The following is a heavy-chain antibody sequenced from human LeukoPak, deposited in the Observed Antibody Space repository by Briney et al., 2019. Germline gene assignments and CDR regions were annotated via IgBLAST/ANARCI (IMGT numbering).Heavy chain of an antibody. CDR2: IYPGDSDT. Sequence: GESLKISCKGSGYSFTSYWIGWVRQMPGKGLEWMGIIYPGDSDTRYSPSFQGQVTISADKSISTAYLQWSSLKASDTAMYYCARLWAGGYGKRDTYYYYYMDVWGKGTTVTVSS. V-gene: IGHV5-51*01. D-gene: IGHD5-12*01. CDR1: GYSFTSYW. J-gene: IGHJ6*03. CDR3: ARLWAGGYGKRDTYYYYYMDV.